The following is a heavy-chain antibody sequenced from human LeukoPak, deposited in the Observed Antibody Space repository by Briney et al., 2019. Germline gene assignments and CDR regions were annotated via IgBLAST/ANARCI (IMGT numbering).Heavy chain of an antibody. CDR2: MNPNSGNT. CDR1: GYTFTSYD. V-gene: IGHV1-8*01. CDR3: ARARRATIFGVVTHYYFDY. Sequence: ASVKVSCKASGYTFTSYDTNWVRQATGQGLEWMGWMNPNSGNTGYAQKFQGRVTMTRNTSISTAYMELSSLRSEDTAVYYCARARRATIFGVVTHYYFDYWGQGTLVTVSS. D-gene: IGHD3-3*01. J-gene: IGHJ4*02.